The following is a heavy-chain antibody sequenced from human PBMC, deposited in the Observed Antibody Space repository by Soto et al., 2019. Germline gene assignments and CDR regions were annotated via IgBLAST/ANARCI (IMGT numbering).Heavy chain of an antibody. Sequence: SETLSLTCTVSAGSISNYFCNWIRQPAGKGLEWIGRIDNSGSTNYNPSLKSRVTMSSDTSRNQFSLKLNSVTAADTAVYYCARGGQDFWSGPFDYWGQGALVTVS. D-gene: IGHD3-3*01. CDR1: AGSISNYF. CDR3: ARGGQDFWSGPFDY. J-gene: IGHJ4*02. V-gene: IGHV4-4*07. CDR2: IDNSGST.